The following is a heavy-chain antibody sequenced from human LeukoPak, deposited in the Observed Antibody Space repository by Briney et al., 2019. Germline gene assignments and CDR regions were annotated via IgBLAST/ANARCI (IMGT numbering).Heavy chain of an antibody. D-gene: IGHD2-21*01. CDR1: GGSFSGYY. CDR3: ATVNPMVR. J-gene: IGHJ4*02. Sequence: SETLSLTCAVYGGSFSGYYWSWTRQPPGKGLEWIGEINHSGSTNYNPSLKSRVTISVDTSKNQFSLKLSSVTAADTAVYYCATVNPMVRWGQGTLITVSS. V-gene: IGHV4-34*01. CDR2: INHSGST.